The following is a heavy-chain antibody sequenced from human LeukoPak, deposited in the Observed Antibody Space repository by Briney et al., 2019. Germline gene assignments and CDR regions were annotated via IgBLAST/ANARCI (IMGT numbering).Heavy chain of an antibody. CDR1: GGSISSSSYY. J-gene: IGHJ5*02. CDR2: IYYSGST. D-gene: IGHD3-22*01. V-gene: IGHV4-39*01. Sequence: SETLSLTCTVSGGSISSSSYYWGWIRQPPGKGLEWIGSIYYSGSTYYNPSLKSRVTISVDTSKNQFSLKLSSVTAADTAVYYCARDGGAYYYDSSGSRWFDPWGQGTPVTVSS. CDR3: ARDGGAYYYDSSGSRWFDP.